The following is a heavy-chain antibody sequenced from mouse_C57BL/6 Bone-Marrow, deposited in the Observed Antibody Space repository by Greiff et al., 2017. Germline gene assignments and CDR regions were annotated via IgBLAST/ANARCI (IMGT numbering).Heavy chain of an antibody. J-gene: IGHJ3*01. CDR3: ARQAWFAY. CDR1: GFTFSSYT. Sequence: EVHLVESGGGLVKPGGSLKLSCAASGFTFSSYTMSWVRQTPEKRLEWVATISGGGGNTYYPDSVKGRFTISRDNAKNTLYLQMSSLGSEDTALYYCARQAWFAYWGQGTLVTVAA. CDR2: ISGGGGNT. V-gene: IGHV5-9*01.